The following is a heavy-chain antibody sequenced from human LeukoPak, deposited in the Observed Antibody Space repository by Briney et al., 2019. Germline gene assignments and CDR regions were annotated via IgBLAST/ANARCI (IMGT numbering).Heavy chain of an antibody. D-gene: IGHD5-12*01. CDR3: ARGRGWLEGY. Sequence: TGGSLRLSCAASGFTFSNYWMNWVRQAPGKGLEWVANIKQDGSEKNYVDSVKGRFTISRDNAKNSLFLQMNSLRADDTAVYYCARGRGWLEGYWGQGTLVTVSS. J-gene: IGHJ4*02. V-gene: IGHV3-7*05. CDR1: GFTFSNYW. CDR2: IKQDGSEK.